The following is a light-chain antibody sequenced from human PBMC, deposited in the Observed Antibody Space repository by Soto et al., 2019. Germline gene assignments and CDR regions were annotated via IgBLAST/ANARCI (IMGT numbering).Light chain of an antibody. Sequence: EIVLTQSPGTLSLSPGERATLSCRASQSVGTSYFAWYQQRPGQSPRLLIYGASTRATGVPDRFSGSGSGTVFTLTISRLEPDDFAVYYCQQYGHSPITFGGGTKVQVK. CDR1: QSVGTSY. J-gene: IGKJ4*01. CDR2: GAS. CDR3: QQYGHSPIT. V-gene: IGKV3-20*01.